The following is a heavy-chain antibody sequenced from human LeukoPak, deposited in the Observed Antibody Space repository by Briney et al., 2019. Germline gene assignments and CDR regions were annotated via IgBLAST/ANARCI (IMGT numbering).Heavy chain of an antibody. D-gene: IGHD6-13*01. CDR1: GYSFTSYW. J-gene: IGHJ4*02. CDR3: ARHSSSFSWIGY. Sequence: GESLKISCKGSGYSFTSYWISWVRQMPGKGLEWMGRIDPSDSYTNYSPSFQGHVTISADKSISTAYLQWSSLKASDTAVYYCARHSSSFSWIGYWGQGTLVTVSS. CDR2: IDPSDSYT. V-gene: IGHV5-10-1*01.